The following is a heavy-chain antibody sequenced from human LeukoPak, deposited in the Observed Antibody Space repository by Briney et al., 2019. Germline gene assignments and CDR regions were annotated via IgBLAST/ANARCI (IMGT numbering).Heavy chain of an antibody. Sequence: GGSLRLSCAASGFTFSSYSMNWVRQAPGKGLEWVSSISSSSNYIYYADSVKGRFTISRDNAKNSLYLQMNSLRAEDTAVYYCAKGGFGWFGEFTGYYYYYMDVWGKGTTVTVSS. D-gene: IGHD3-10*01. CDR1: GFTFSSYS. J-gene: IGHJ6*03. V-gene: IGHV3-21*04. CDR3: AKGGFGWFGEFTGYYYYYMDV. CDR2: ISSSSNYI.